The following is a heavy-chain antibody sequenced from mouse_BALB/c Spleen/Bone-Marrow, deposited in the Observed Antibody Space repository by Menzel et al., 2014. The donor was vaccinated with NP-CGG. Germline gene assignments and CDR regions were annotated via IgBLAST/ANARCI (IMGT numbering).Heavy chain of an antibody. CDR2: IDPANGNA. Sequence: VQLQQSGAELVKPGASVRLSCTASGFNIKDTYMHWVKQRPEQGLEWIGRIDPANGNAKYDPKFQGKATITADTSSNTAYLQLSSLTSEDTAVYYCARWEYYAMDYWGQGTSVTVSS. D-gene: IGHD4-1*01. CDR3: ARWEYYAMDY. J-gene: IGHJ4*01. V-gene: IGHV14-3*02. CDR1: GFNIKDTY.